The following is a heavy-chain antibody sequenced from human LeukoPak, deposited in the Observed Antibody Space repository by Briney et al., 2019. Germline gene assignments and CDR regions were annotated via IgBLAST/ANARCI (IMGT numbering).Heavy chain of an antibody. J-gene: IGHJ4*02. CDR3: ARVLYLTATESYFDY. CDR1: GGSISSYY. V-gene: IGHV4-59*01. Sequence: PSETLSLTCTVSGGSISSYYWSWIRQPPGKGLEWIGNIYHSGSTNYNPSLKSRVTISVDTSKNQFSLKLSSVTAADTAVYYCARVLYLTATESYFDYWGQGTLVTVSS. CDR2: IYHSGST. D-gene: IGHD2-21*02.